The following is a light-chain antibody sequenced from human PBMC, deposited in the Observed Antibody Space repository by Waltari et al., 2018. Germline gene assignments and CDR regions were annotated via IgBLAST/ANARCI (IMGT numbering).Light chain of an antibody. CDR3: SAHSASSTHVL. J-gene: IGLJ2*01. V-gene: IGLV2-14*03. Sequence: QSALTQPASVSGSPGQSITISCTGTNSDIGAYNYVFWYQQYPGTAPKLIIYDVNSRPSGISVRFSCSKSGNTASLTISGLQAEDEADYYCSAHSASSTHVLFGGGTKLTVL. CDR1: NSDIGAYNY. CDR2: DVN.